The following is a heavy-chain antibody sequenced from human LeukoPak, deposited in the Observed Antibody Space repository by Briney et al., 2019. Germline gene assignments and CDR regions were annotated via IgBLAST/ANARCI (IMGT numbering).Heavy chain of an antibody. D-gene: IGHD3-3*01. J-gene: IGHJ4*02. CDR1: GYTFTSYG. CDR2: ISAYNGNT. V-gene: IGHV1-18*01. Sequence: GASVKVSCKASGYTFTSYGISWVRQAPGQGLEWMGWISAYNGNTNYAQKLQGRVTMTTDTSTTTAYMELRSLRSDDTAVYYCARDAYYDFWSGYPNYYFDYWGQGTLVTVSS. CDR3: ARDAYYDFWSGYPNYYFDY.